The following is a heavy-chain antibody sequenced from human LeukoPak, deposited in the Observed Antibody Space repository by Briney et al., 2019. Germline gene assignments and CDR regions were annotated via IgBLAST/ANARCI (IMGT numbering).Heavy chain of an antibody. CDR2: INRDGSST. Sequence: PGGSLRLSCAASGFTFSNYWMHWVRQVPGKGLEWVSRINRDGSSTDYADSVKGRFTISRVNANNALYLQMNSLRAEDTAVYYCARDFEERGYYLADFDYWGQGTLVTVSS. J-gene: IGHJ4*02. CDR1: GFTFSNYW. CDR3: ARDFEERGYYLADFDY. V-gene: IGHV3-74*01. D-gene: IGHD3-22*01.